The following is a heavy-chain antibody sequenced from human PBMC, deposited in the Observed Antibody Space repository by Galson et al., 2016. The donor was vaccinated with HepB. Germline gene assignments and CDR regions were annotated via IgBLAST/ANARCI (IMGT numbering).Heavy chain of an antibody. CDR2: INYSGST. J-gene: IGHJ5*02. CDR3: AKICSGGSCREGP. V-gene: IGHV4-39*07. D-gene: IGHD2-15*01. Sequence: CSVSDGSISNKNYYWGWIRQSPGKGLEWIGEINYSGSTKYSLSLESRVTISVDTSKKQFSLNLTSVTAADTAVYYCAKICSGGSCREGPWGQGTLVTVSS. CDR1: DGSISNKNYY.